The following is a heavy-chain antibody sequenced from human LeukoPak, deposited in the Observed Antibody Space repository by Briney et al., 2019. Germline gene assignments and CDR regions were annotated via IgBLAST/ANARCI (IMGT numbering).Heavy chain of an antibody. CDR2: ISSSGSTI. D-gene: IGHD3-22*01. Sequence: GGSLRLSCAASGFIFSDYYMSWIRQAPGKGLEWVSYISSSGSTIYYADSVKGRFTISRDNSKNTLYLQMNSLRAEDTAVYYCAKGGYYYDSSSFDYWGQGTLVTVSS. CDR3: AKGGYYYDSSSFDY. J-gene: IGHJ4*02. CDR1: GFIFSDYY. V-gene: IGHV3-11*04.